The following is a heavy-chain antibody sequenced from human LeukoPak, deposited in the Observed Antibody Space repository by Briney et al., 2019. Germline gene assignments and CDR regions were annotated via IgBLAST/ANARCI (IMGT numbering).Heavy chain of an antibody. J-gene: IGHJ4*02. CDR3: ARVSYQLLNDY. D-gene: IGHD2-2*01. V-gene: IGHV4-34*01. CDR1: GGSFSGYY. Sequence: SETLSLTCAVYGGSFSGYYWSWIRQPPGKGLEWIGEINHSGRTNYNPSLKSRVTISVDTSKNQFSLKLSSVTAADTAVYYCARVSYQLLNDYWGQGTLVTVSS. CDR2: INHSGRT.